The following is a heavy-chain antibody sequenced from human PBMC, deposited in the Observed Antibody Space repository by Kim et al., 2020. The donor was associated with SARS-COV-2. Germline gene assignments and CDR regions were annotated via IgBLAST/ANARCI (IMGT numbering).Heavy chain of an antibody. CDR1: GGTFSSYA. CDR2: IIPIFGTA. CDR3: ARRGLGATHVDY. D-gene: IGHD2-15*01. V-gene: IGHV1-69*13. J-gene: IGHJ4*02. Sequence: SVKVSCKASGGTFSSYAISWVRQAPGQGLEWMGGIIPIFGTANYAQKFQGRVTITADESTSTAYMELSSLRSEDTAVYYCARRGLGATHVDYWGQGTLVTVSS.